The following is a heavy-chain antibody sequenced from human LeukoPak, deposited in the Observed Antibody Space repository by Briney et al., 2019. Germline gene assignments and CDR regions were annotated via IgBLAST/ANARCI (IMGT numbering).Heavy chain of an antibody. Sequence: GGSLRLSCAASGFIVSSNYMNWVRQAPGKGLEWVSVIYSGGSTYYADSVKGRFTISRDNSKNALYLQMNSLRAEDTAVYYCARSWDARLNFDYWGQGTLVTVSS. CDR1: GFIVSSNY. V-gene: IGHV3-66*02. D-gene: IGHD1-26*01. J-gene: IGHJ4*02. CDR2: IYSGGST. CDR3: ARSWDARLNFDY.